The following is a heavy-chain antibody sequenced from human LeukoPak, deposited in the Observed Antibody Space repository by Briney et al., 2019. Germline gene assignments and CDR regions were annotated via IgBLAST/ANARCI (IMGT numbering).Heavy chain of an antibody. CDR1: GGSISSSSYY. CDR3: GSIGTAYFDY. CDR2: IYYSGST. Sequence: SETLSLTCTVSGGSISSSSYYWGWIRQPPGKGLEWIGSIYYSGSTYYNPSLKSRVTISVDTSKNQFSLKLSSVTAADTAVYYCGSIGTAYFDYWGQGTLVTVSS. J-gene: IGHJ4*02. D-gene: IGHD1-1*01. V-gene: IGHV4-39*07.